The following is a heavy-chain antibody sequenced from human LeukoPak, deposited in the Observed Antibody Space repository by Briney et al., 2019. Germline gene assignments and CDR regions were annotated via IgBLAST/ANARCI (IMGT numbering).Heavy chain of an antibody. Sequence: ESGPTLVNPTQTLTLTCAFSGFSLNTVGVGVAWIRQPPGKALEWLALIYWDDDKRYNPSLKSRLTITKDTSGNQVVLTLTNVDPVDTATYYCAHTALRPTLNWFDPWGQGTLVTVSS. CDR3: AHTALRPTLNWFDP. J-gene: IGHJ5*02. CDR2: IYWDDDK. D-gene: IGHD4-17*01. V-gene: IGHV2-5*02. CDR1: GFSLNTVGVG.